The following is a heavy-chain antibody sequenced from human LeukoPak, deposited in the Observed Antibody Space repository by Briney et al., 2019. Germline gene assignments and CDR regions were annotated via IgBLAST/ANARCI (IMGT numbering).Heavy chain of an antibody. CDR2: VDHSGGT. CDR1: GYSFSSGYY. V-gene: IGHV4-38-2*02. D-gene: IGHD6-25*01. CDR3: AKSGGYGLIDY. Sequence: SETLSLTCTVSGYSFSSGYYWGWIRQPPGKGLEWIGSVDHSGGTYYNPSLRSRVSISVDTSKNQVSLKMSSVTAADTAVYYCAKSGGYGLIDYWGQGTLVTVSS. J-gene: IGHJ4*01.